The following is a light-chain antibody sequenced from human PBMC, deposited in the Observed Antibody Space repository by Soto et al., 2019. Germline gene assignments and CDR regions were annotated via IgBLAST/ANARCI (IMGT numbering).Light chain of an antibody. Sequence: QSALTQPASVSGSPGQSITISCTGTSSDVGGYNYVSWYQQHPGKAPKLMIYDVSNRPSGVSNRFSGSKSGNTASLTISGLQAEDGADYYCSSYTSSSTPWVFGTGTKVTV. CDR3: SSYTSSSTPWV. CDR2: DVS. CDR1: SSDVGGYNY. V-gene: IGLV2-14*01. J-gene: IGLJ1*01.